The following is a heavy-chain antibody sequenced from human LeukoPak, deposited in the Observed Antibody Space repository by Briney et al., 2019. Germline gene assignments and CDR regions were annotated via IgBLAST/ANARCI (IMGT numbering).Heavy chain of an antibody. CDR3: ARAMTYYYDSSGYVAW. CDR2: ISSSGSTI. V-gene: IGHV3-11*01. CDR1: GFTFSDYY. Sequence: PGGSLRLSCAASGFTFSDYYMSWIRQAPGKGLEWVSYISSSGSTIYYADSVKGRFTISRDNAKNSLYLQMNSLRAEDTAVYYWARAMTYYYDSSGYVAWWGQGTLVTVSS. D-gene: IGHD3-22*01. J-gene: IGHJ4*02.